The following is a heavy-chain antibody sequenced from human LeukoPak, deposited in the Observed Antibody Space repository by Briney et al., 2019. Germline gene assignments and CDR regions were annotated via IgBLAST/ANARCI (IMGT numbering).Heavy chain of an antibody. Sequence: SETLSLTCTVSGGSISSNTYYGGWIRQPPGKGLEWIGSIYYSGSTDYNPSLKSRVTISVDTSKNQFSLKLSSVTAADTAVYYCARQSVSETNSNEYSNSPYYYYYMDVWGKGTTVTVSS. V-gene: IGHV4-39*01. D-gene: IGHD4-11*01. CDR2: IYYSGST. CDR1: GGSISSNTYY. J-gene: IGHJ6*03. CDR3: ARQSVSETNSNEYSNSPYYYYYMDV.